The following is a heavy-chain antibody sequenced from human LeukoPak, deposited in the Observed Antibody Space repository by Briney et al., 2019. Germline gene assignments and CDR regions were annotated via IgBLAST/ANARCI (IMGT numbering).Heavy chain of an antibody. CDR1: GGSISSYY. V-gene: IGHV4-59*08. J-gene: IGHJ4*02. Sequence: PSETLSLTCTVSGGSISSYYWSWIRQPPGKGLEWIGYIYYSGSTNYNPSLKSRVTISVDTSKNQFSLKLSSVTVADTAVYYCARSRSWLYYFDYWGQGTLVTVSS. CDR3: ARSRSWLYYFDY. CDR2: IYYSGST. D-gene: IGHD6-13*01.